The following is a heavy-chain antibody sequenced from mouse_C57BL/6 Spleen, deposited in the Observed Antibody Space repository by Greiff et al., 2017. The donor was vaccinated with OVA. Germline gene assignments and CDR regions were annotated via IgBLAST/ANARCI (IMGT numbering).Heavy chain of an antibody. Sequence: VQLQQPGAELVKPGASVKLSCKASGYTFTSYWMHWVKQRPGQGLAWIGMIHPNSGSTNYNEKFKSKATLTVDKSSSTAYMQLSSLTSEDSAVDYDARVITTTYSYSMDYWGQGTSVTVSS. CDR1: GYTFTSYW. CDR3: ARVITTTYSYSMDY. D-gene: IGHD2-4*01. V-gene: IGHV1-64*01. CDR2: IHPNSGST. J-gene: IGHJ4*01.